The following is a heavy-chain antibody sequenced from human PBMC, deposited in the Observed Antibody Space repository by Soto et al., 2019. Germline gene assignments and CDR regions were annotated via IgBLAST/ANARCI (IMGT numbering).Heavy chain of an antibody. J-gene: IGHJ5*01. CDR1: GFTVSDDA. V-gene: IGHV3-64D*08. CDR3: VKTRGLRRTSWFAY. CDR2: ISANGGTT. D-gene: IGHD2-2*01. Sequence: GGSLRLSCSASGFTVSDDAMHWVHQAPGKGLEYVSAISANGGTTYYADSVKGRFTISRDNSKNTLYLQMSSLRIEDTVFYYCVKTRGLRRTSWFAYWGPGTLVTVSS.